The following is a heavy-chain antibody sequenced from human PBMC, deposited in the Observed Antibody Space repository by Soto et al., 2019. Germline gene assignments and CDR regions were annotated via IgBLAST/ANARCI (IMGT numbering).Heavy chain of an antibody. CDR3: MKGNTEIG. Sequence: PGGSLRLSCVASGFTFGKYTMNWVRQAPGKGLEWVSSITSNGNTYYADSMRGRFSISRDNSKNTLYLQMNSLRVDDTAVYHCMKGNTEIGGGQGTLVTVSS. CDR2: ITSNGNT. CDR1: GFTFGKYT. V-gene: IGHV3-23*01. J-gene: IGHJ4*02. D-gene: IGHD3-22*01.